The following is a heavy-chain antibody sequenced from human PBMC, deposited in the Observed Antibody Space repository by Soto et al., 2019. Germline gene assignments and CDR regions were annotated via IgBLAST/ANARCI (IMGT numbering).Heavy chain of an antibody. Sequence: ASVKVSCKVSGYTLTELSMHWVRQAPGKGLEWMGGFDPEDGETIYAQKFQGRVTMTEDTSTDTAYMELSSLRSEDTAVYYCATGISVDTHSGSYQGGFHYWGQGTLVTVSS. J-gene: IGHJ4*02. CDR1: GYTLTELS. CDR2: FDPEDGET. V-gene: IGHV1-24*01. D-gene: IGHD1-26*01. CDR3: ATGISVDTHSGSYQGGFHY.